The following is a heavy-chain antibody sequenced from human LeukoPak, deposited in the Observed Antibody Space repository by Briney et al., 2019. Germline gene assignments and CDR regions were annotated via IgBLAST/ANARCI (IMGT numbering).Heavy chain of an antibody. CDR2: INHSGST. CDR3: VSMPYDSSGYYYLPFDY. CDR1: GGSFSGYY. J-gene: IGHJ4*02. D-gene: IGHD3-22*01. V-gene: IGHV4-34*01. Sequence: SETLSLTCAVYGGSFSGYYWSWIRQPPGKGLEWIGEINHSGSTNYNPSLKSRVAISVDTSRNQFSLKLSSLTAADTAVYYCVSMPYDSSGYYYLPFDYWGQGTLVTVSS.